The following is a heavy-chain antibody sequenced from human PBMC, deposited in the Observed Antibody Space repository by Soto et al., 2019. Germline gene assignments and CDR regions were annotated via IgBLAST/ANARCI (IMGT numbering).Heavy chain of an antibody. J-gene: IGHJ4*02. CDR1: GYTFTGYY. V-gene: IGHV1-2*04. D-gene: IGHD3-3*01. Sequence: ASVKVSCKASGYTFTGYYMHWVRQAPGQGLEWMGWINPNSGGTNYAQKFQGWVTMTRDTSISTAYMELSRLRSDDTAVYYCARNRGSNDFWSGYHKTELDYWGQGTLVTVSS. CDR2: INPNSGGT. CDR3: ARNRGSNDFWSGYHKTELDY.